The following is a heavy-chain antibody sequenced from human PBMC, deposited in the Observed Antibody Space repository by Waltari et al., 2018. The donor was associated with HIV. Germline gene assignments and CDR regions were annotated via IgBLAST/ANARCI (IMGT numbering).Heavy chain of an antibody. J-gene: IGHJ4*02. CDR2: IFPGDSST. CDR1: GYNFGRYW. CDR3: ATGPDHYCDF. Sequence: EVQLEQSGAEMSKPGEALRLSCRASGYNFGRYWISWVRQIPGKGLEWMGIIFPGDSSTRYSPSFRGQVTISADKSINTTFLQWTTLKASDSAIYYCATGPDHYCDFWGQGTQVTVSS. V-gene: IGHV5-51*01. D-gene: IGHD4-4*01.